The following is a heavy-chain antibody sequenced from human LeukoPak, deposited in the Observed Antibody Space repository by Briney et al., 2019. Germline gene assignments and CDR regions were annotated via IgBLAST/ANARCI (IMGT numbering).Heavy chain of an antibody. CDR2: ISGSDGST. V-gene: IGHV3-23*01. CDR1: GFTFSNYA. J-gene: IGHJ4*02. D-gene: IGHD2-15*01. CDR3: AKGRGYCTGGSCYSDY. Sequence: GGSLRLSCTASGFTFSNYAMSWVRQAPGEGLEWVSTISGSDGSTYYADSVKGRFTISRDNSKNTLYLQMNSLRVEDTAIYYCAKGRGYCTGGSCYSDYWGQGTLVTVSS.